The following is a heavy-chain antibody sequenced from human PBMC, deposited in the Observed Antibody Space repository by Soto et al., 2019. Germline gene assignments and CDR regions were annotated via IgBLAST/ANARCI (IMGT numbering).Heavy chain of an antibody. V-gene: IGHV3-30*18. CDR3: AKDLCLAAAGTDYDYLGKDV. CDR1: GFTFSSYG. D-gene: IGHD6-13*01. J-gene: IGHJ6*04. CDR2: ISYDGSNK. Sequence: GGSLRLSCAASGFTFSSYGMHWVRQAPGKGLEWVAVISYDGSNKYYADSVKGRFTISRDNSKNTLYLQMNSLRAEDTAVYYCAKDLCLAAAGTDYDYLGKDVWGEGTSVTDSS.